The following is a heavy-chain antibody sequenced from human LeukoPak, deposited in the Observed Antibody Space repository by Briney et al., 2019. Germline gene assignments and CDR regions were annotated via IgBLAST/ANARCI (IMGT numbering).Heavy chain of an antibody. V-gene: IGHV1-8*01. CDR1: GYTFTSYD. D-gene: IGHD5-18*01. Sequence: ASVRVSCKASGYTFTSYDINWVRQATGQGLEWMGWMNPNSGNTGYAQKFQGRLTMTRNTSITTAYMELSSLRSEDKAVYYCARGSVTPFDYWGQGTLVTVSS. J-gene: IGHJ4*02. CDR3: ARGSVTPFDY. CDR2: MNPNSGNT.